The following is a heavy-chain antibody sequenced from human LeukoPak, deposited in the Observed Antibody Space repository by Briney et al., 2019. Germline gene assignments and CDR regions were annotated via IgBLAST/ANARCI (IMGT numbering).Heavy chain of an antibody. CDR1: GFSFSDHD. D-gene: IGHD6-19*01. Sequence: PGGSLRLSCAASGFSFSDHDMTWVLQAPGKGLEWPSYISGSGSDIDYAGSVKGRFTISRDNAKNSLYLQMNILRAEDTAVYYCARGAGRSGSDYWGQGTLVTVSS. V-gene: IGHV3-11*01. CDR2: ISGSGSDI. J-gene: IGHJ4*02. CDR3: ARGAGRSGSDY.